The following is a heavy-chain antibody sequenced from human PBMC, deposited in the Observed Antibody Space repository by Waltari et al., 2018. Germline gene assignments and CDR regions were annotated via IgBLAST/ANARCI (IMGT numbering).Heavy chain of an antibody. CDR3: ARDRGAVADLGWWFDP. Sequence: QVQLVQSGAEVKKPGSSVKVSCKASGGTFSSYAISWVRQAPGQGLEWMGGIIPILGIANYEQKFQGRVTITADESTSTAYMELSSLRSEDTAVYYCARDRGAVADLGWWFDPWGQGTLVTVSS. D-gene: IGHD6-19*01. CDR1: GGTFSSYA. V-gene: IGHV1-69*04. CDR2: IIPILGIA. J-gene: IGHJ5*02.